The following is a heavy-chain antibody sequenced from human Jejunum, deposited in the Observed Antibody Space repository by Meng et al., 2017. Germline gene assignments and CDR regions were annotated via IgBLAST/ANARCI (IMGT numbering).Heavy chain of an antibody. D-gene: IGHD5-24*01. J-gene: IGHJ4*02. CDR1: GYTLNGFY. CDR3: AGRSYNYDDYFDL. CDR2: INTNTGGT. Sequence: QVQMEQSGAEVRKPGASAKVSCRASGYTLNGFYMHWVRQAPGQGLEWMGRINTNTGGTHYAQNFKGSITLTRDTSTVYMEVNRLRSDDTAMYYCAGRSYNYDDYFDLWGRGTLVTVSS. V-gene: IGHV1-2*06.